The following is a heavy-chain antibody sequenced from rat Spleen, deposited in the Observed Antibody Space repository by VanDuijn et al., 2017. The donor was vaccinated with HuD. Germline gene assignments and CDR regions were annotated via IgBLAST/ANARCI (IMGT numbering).Heavy chain of an antibody. CDR2: ISYSGSS. V-gene: IGHV3-1*01. J-gene: IGHJ2*01. Sequence: EVQLQESGPGLVKPSQSLSLTCSVTGYSITSNYWGWIRKFPGNEMEWIGHISYSGSSNYHPSLKSRISFSRDTSRNQFFLQLNSVTTEDTATYYCARRHYGYTDYFDYWGQGVMVTVSS. CDR1: GYSITSNY. CDR3: ARRHYGYTDYFDY. D-gene: IGHD1-9*01.